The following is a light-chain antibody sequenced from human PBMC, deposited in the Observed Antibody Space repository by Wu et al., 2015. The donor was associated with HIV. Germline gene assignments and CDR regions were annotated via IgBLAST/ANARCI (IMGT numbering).Light chain of an antibody. CDR1: ENINNY. CDR3: QQSFSSLT. J-gene: IGKJ4*01. Sequence: DIQMTQSPSSLSASVGDRVTITCRASENINNYLNWYQQKPGKAPKLLIFSVSSLQGGVPSRFSGSGSGTDFTLSTNSLQPEDCATYYCQQSFSSLTFGGGTKVEIK. CDR2: SVS. V-gene: IGKV1-39*01.